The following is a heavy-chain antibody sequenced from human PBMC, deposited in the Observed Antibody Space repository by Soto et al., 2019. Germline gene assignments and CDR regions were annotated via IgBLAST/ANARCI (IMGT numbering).Heavy chain of an antibody. J-gene: IGHJ4*02. V-gene: IGHV3-30-3*01. CDR3: ARDGVVDPPDTAMVPRVYFDY. CDR2: ISYDGSNK. D-gene: IGHD5-18*01. Sequence: QVQLVESGGGVVQPGRSLRLSCAASGFTFSSYAMHWVRQAPGKGLEWVAVISYDGSNKYYADSVKGRFTISRDNSKNALYLQMNSLRAEDTAVYYCARDGVVDPPDTAMVPRVYFDYWGQGTLVTVSS. CDR1: GFTFSSYA.